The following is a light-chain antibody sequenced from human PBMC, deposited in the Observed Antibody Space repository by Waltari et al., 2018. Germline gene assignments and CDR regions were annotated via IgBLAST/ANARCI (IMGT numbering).Light chain of an antibody. Sequence: DIQMTQSPSSLSASVGDRVTITCRASQSIFNFLNWYQQKPGRAPNLLIYAASRLQTGVPSRFSGGGSGTDFTLTITSLQPEDFANYFCQQSYSIPQTFGLGTKLEI. CDR1: QSIFNF. V-gene: IGKV1-39*01. CDR3: QQSYSIPQT. J-gene: IGKJ2*01. CDR2: AAS.